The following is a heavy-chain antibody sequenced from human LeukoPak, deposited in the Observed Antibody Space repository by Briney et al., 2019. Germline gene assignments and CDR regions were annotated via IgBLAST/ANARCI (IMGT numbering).Heavy chain of an antibody. Sequence: SETLSLTCAVYGGSFSGYYWSWIRQPAGKGLEWIGRIYTSGSTNYNPSLKSRVTISVDTSKNQFSLKLSSVTAADTAVYYCARDVYYYDSSGYYSYYFDYWGQGTLVTVSS. CDR3: ARDVYYYDSSGYYSYYFDY. CDR2: IYTSGST. CDR1: GGSFSGYY. V-gene: IGHV4-4*07. J-gene: IGHJ4*02. D-gene: IGHD3-22*01.